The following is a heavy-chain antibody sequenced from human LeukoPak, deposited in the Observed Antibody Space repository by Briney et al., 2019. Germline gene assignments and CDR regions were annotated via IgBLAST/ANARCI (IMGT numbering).Heavy chain of an antibody. CDR3: ARDGYTYGSFDY. CDR1: GGSISSSSYF. CDR2: IYYSGST. J-gene: IGHJ4*02. V-gene: IGHV4-39*01. Sequence: SETLSLTCSVPGGSISSSSYFWVWIRQPPGKGLEWIGSIYYSGSTYSNPSLKSRVTISVDTSKSQFSLKLSSVTAADTAVYYCARDGYTYGSFDYWGQGTLVTVSS. D-gene: IGHD5-18*01.